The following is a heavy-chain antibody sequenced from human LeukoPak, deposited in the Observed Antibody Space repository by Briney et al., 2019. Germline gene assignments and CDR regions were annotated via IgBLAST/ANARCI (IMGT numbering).Heavy chain of an antibody. CDR3: AIVTTADGC. V-gene: IGHV1-2*02. CDR2: INPTHGGT. CDR1: GYTFTGYY. Sequence: ASVKVSCKASGYTFTGYYIHWVRQAPGQGLEWMGWINPTHGGTNYAQKFQGRVTMTRDTSISTAYMEVGRLTSDDTAMYYCAIVTTADGCWGQGTLVTVSS. J-gene: IGHJ4*02. D-gene: IGHD4-17*01.